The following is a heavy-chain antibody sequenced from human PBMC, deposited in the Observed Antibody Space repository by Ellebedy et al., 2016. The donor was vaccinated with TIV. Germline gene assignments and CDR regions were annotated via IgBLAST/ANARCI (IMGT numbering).Heavy chain of an antibody. Sequence: ASVKVSCKASGYTFTSYGISWVRQAPGQGLEWMGWISAYNGNTNYAQKLQGRVTMTTDTSTSTAYMELRSLRSDDTAVYYCATYETTDHNITGTTDYWGQGTLVTVSS. D-gene: IGHD1-7*01. J-gene: IGHJ4*02. CDR3: ATYETTDHNITGTTDY. CDR2: ISAYNGNT. CDR1: GYTFTSYG. V-gene: IGHV1-18*01.